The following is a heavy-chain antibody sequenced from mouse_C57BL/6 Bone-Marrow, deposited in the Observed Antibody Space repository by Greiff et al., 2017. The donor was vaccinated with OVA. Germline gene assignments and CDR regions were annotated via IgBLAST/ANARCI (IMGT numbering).Heavy chain of an antibody. CDR3: ARLGYDYDVTWFAY. CDR2: ISSGSSTI. D-gene: IGHD2-4*01. J-gene: IGHJ3*01. Sequence: VKLVESGGGLVKPGGSLKLSCAASGFTFSDYGMHWVRQAPEKGLEWVAYISSGSSTIYYADTVKGRFTISRDNAKNTLFLQMTSLRSEDTAMYYCARLGYDYDVTWFAYWGQGTLVTVSA. V-gene: IGHV5-17*01. CDR1: GFTFSDYG.